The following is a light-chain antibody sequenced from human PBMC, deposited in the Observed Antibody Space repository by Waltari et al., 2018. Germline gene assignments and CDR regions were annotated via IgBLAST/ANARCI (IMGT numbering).Light chain of an antibody. J-gene: IGLJ2*01. CDR1: SLRSYY. CDR2: DKN. V-gene: IGLV3-19*01. CDR3: HSRDASGVGGS. Sequence: SSELTQDPAVSVAMGQTVRITCQGDSLRSYYASWYQQRPGQDPILVLYDKNNRPSGVPVRFSCSTSENTASLTITGAQAEDEASYYCHSRDASGVGGSFGGGTKLTVL.